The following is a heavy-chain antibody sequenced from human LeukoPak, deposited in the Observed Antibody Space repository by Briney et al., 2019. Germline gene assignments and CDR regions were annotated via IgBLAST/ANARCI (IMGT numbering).Heavy chain of an antibody. V-gene: IGHV1-2*02. D-gene: IGHD5-12*01. CDR2: INPNTAGT. CDR3: ARDLLSSYQSRNPLSADYGMDV. J-gene: IGHJ6*02. CDR1: GYTFTTFY. Sequence: GASVKVSCKASGYTFTTFYLNWVRQAPGQGPEWIGWINPNTAGTNYAQKFQGRATLTRGTSLSTVYLELRRLRSDDTAIYFCARDLLSSYQSRNPLSADYGMDVWGQGTTVTVSS.